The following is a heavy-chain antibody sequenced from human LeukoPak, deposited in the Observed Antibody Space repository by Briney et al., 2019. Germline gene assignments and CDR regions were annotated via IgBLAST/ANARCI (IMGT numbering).Heavy chain of an antibody. Sequence: GGSLRLSCAVSGFTFSSYGMHWVRQAPGKGLEGVAVISYDGSNKYYADSVKGRFTISRDNSKNTLYLQMNSLRAEDTAVYYCVFEGRADAFDIWGQGTMVTVSS. D-gene: IGHD3-10*01. CDR1: GFTFSSYG. CDR2: ISYDGSNK. J-gene: IGHJ3*02. CDR3: VFEGRADAFDI. V-gene: IGHV3-30*03.